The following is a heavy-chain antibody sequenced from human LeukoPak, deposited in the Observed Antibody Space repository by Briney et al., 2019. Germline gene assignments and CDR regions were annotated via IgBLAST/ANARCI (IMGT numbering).Heavy chain of an antibody. CDR3: ARFVGVFLERLLPNYFDY. D-gene: IGHD3-3*01. J-gene: IGHJ4*02. Sequence: PSETLSLTCTVSGGSISSGGYYWSWIRQHPGKGLEWIGYIYYSGSTYYNPSLKSRVTISVDTSKNQFSLKLSSVTAADTAVYYCARFVGVFLERLLPNYFDYWGQGTLVTVSS. V-gene: IGHV4-31*03. CDR2: IYYSGST. CDR1: GGSISSGGYY.